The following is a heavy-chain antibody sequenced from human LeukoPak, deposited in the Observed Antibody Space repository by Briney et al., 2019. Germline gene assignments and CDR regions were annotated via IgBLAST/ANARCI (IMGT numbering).Heavy chain of an antibody. V-gene: IGHV5-51*01. CDR1: GYSLTTYX. J-gene: IGHJ4*02. CDR2: XYPGDSDT. CDR3: ARLSSYYSPFGAYHFDY. D-gene: IGHD3-10*01. Sequence: GYSLTTYXXXXXRQXXGKGXXXXXXXYPGDSDTRYSPSFQGQVTISADKSSTAYLQWSSLRASDTAMYYCARLSSYYSPFGAYHFDYWGQGTLVTVSS.